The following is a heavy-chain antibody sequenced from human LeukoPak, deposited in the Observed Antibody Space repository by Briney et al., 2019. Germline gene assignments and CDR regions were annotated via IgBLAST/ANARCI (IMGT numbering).Heavy chain of an antibody. V-gene: IGHV3-7*01. CDR2: IKQDGSEK. D-gene: IGHD3-22*01. CDR3: ASTLATYYYDSSGYYSY. CDR1: GFTFSSYW. Sequence: GGSLRLSCAASGFTFSSYWMSWVRQAPGKGLEWVANIKQDGSEKYYVDSVKGRFTISRDNAKNSLYLQMNSLRAEDTAVNYCASTLATYYYDSSGYYSYWGQGTLVTVSS. J-gene: IGHJ4*02.